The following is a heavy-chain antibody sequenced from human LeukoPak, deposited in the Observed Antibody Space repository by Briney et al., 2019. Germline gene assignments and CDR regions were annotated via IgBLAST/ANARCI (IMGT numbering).Heavy chain of an antibody. CDR1: GGSISSYY. D-gene: IGHD6-6*01. J-gene: IGHJ4*02. CDR3: ARTEYSRPFDY. V-gene: IGHV4-59*01. Sequence: SETLSLTCTVSGGSISSYYWSWIRQPPGKGLEWIGYIYYSGSTNYNPSLKSRVTISVDTSKNQFSLKLSSVTAADTAVYYCARTEYSRPFDYWGQGTLVTVSS. CDR2: IYYSGST.